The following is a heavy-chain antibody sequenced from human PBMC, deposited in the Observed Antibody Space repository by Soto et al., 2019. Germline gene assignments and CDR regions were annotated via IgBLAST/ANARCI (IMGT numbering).Heavy chain of an antibody. D-gene: IGHD5-12*01. CDR1: GGTFSSYT. V-gene: IGHV1-69*08. CDR3: ARDPLGAIVATIGDNYYYYYGMDV. J-gene: IGHJ6*02. Sequence: QVQLVQSGAEVKKPGSSVKVSCKASGGTFSSYTISWVRQAPGQGLEWMGRIIPILGIANYAQKFQGRVTITADKSTSTAYMELSSLRSEDTAVYYCARDPLGAIVATIGDNYYYYYGMDVWGQGTTVTVSS. CDR2: IIPILGIA.